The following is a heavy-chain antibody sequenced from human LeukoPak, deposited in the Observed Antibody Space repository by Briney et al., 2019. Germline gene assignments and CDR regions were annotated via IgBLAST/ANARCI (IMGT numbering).Heavy chain of an antibody. Sequence: SETLSLTCTVSGGSISATGYFWGWIHQPPGKGLEWIGSIYYSGITHYNPSLKSRVTISVDTSKNQFSLKLSSVTAADTAVYYCARVDLQNAFDIWGQGTVVTISS. CDR3: ARVDLQNAFDI. CDR1: GGSISATGYF. D-gene: IGHD3/OR15-3a*01. CDR2: IYYSGIT. J-gene: IGHJ3*02. V-gene: IGHV4-39*07.